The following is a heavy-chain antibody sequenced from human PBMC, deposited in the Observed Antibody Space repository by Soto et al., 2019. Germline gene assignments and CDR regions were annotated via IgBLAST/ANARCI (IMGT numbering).Heavy chain of an antibody. CDR2: ISYDGSNK. Sequence: GGSLRLSCAASGFTFSSYAMHWVRQAPGKGLEWVAVISYDGSNKYYADSVKDRFTISRDNSKNTLYLQMNSLRAEDAAVYYCARDFGQHSGYVDYWGQGTLVTVSS. V-gene: IGHV3-30*04. CDR3: ARDFGQHSGYVDY. CDR1: GFTFSSYA. J-gene: IGHJ4*02. D-gene: IGHD1-26*01.